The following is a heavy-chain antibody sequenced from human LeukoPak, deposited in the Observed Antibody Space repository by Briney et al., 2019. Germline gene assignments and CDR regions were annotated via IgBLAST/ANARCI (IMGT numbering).Heavy chain of an antibody. Sequence: ASVKVSCKASGYTFTSYYMHWVRQAPGQGLEWMGIISPSGGSTSYAQKFQGRVTMTRDTSTSTVYMELNSLRAEDTAVYYCAKISDTPLAFDIWGQGTMVTVSS. CDR2: ISPSGGST. CDR3: AKISDTPLAFDI. D-gene: IGHD3-9*01. J-gene: IGHJ3*02. V-gene: IGHV1-46*01. CDR1: GYTFTSYY.